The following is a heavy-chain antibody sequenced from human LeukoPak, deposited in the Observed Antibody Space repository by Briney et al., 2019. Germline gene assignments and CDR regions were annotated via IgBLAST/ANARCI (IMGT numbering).Heavy chain of an antibody. CDR2: IYYSGST. CDR1: GGSISSGGYY. CDR3: ARVTVNQGLLFDY. Sequence: PSETLSLTCTVSGGSISSGGYYWSWIRQHPGKGLEWIGYIYYSGSTYYNPSLKSRVTISVDTSKNQFSLKLSSVTAADTAVYYCARVTVNQGLLFDYWGRGTLVTVSS. D-gene: IGHD4-17*01. J-gene: IGHJ4*02. V-gene: IGHV4-31*03.